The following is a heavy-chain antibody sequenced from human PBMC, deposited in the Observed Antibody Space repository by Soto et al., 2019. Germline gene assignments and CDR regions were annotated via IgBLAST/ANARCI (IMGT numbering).Heavy chain of an antibody. CDR1: GFTFRSYS. V-gene: IGHV3-21*01. Sequence: GGSLRLSCAASGFTFRSYSMNWVRQAPGKGLERVSSISSSSSYIYYADSVKGRFTISRDNAKNSLYLQMNSLRAEDTAVYYCVSDGVSGPPGYYYYYYGMDVWGQGTTVTVSS. CDR3: VSDGVSGPPGYYYYYYGMDV. D-gene: IGHD5-12*01. CDR2: ISSSSSYI. J-gene: IGHJ6*02.